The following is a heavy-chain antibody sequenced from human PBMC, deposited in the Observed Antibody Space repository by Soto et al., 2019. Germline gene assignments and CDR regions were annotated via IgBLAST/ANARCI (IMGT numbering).Heavy chain of an antibody. D-gene: IGHD6-6*01. CDR2: IYPGDSDT. J-gene: IGHJ5*02. V-gene: IGHV5-51*01. Sequence: GESLKISCKGSGYSYTSYWIGWVRQMPGKGLEWMGIIYPGDSDTRYSPSFQGQVTISADKSISTAYLQWSSLKASDTAMYYCARGGGGGEYSSSSVGHRKNNWFDPWGQGTLVTVSS. CDR1: GYSYTSYW. CDR3: ARGGGGGEYSSSSVGHRKNNWFDP.